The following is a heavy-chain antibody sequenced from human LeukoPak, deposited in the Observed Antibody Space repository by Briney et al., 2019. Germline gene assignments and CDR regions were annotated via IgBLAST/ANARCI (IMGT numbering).Heavy chain of an antibody. CDR1: GGTFSSYA. Sequence: SVKVSCKASGGTFSSYAISWVRQAPGQGLEWMGRIIPILGIANYAQKFQGRVTITADKSTSTAYMELSSLRSEDTAVYYCAREHLLTGYSPYYFDYWGQGTLVTVSS. CDR2: IIPILGIA. CDR3: AREHLLTGYSPYYFDY. J-gene: IGHJ4*02. V-gene: IGHV1-69*04. D-gene: IGHD6-13*01.